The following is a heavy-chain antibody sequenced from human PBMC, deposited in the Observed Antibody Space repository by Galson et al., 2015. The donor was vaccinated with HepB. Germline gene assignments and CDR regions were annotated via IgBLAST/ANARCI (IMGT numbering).Heavy chain of an antibody. J-gene: IGHJ3*02. CDR1: GGSISSSSYY. D-gene: IGHD2/OR15-2a*01. CDR3: ARDKGTTSIGAFDI. CDR2: IYYSGST. V-gene: IGHV4-39*02. Sequence: ETLSLTCTVSGGSISSSSYYWGWIRQPPGKGLEWIGSIYYSGSTYYNPSLKSRVTISADTSKNQFSLKLSSVTAADTAVYYCARDKGTTSIGAFDIWGQGTMVTVSS.